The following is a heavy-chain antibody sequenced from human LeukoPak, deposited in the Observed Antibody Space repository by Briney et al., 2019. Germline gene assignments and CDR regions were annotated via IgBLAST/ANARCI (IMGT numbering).Heavy chain of an antibody. V-gene: IGHV7-4-1*02. Sequence: ASVKVSCKASGYTFTSYAMNWVRQAPGQGLQWMGWINTNTGNPTYAQGFTGRFVFSLDTSVSTAYLQISSLKTEDTAVYYCARDSVPMIVVVIADPEYFQHWGQGTLVTVSS. CDR3: ARDSVPMIVVVIADPEYFQH. CDR2: INTNTGNP. D-gene: IGHD3-22*01. J-gene: IGHJ1*01. CDR1: GYTFTSYA.